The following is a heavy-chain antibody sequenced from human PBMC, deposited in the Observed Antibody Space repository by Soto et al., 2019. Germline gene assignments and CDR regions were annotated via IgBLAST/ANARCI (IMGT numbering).Heavy chain of an antibody. CDR3: VGEANTYYYDSL. Sequence: SETLSLTCTVSGRSISSVNYYWSWIRQPPGKGLEWIGYIYYSGSTYYNPSLRSRVTISVDTSKNQFSLKLSSVTAADTAVYYCVGEANTYYYDSLWGQGTMVTVS. D-gene: IGHD3-22*01. J-gene: IGHJ3*01. V-gene: IGHV4-30-4*01. CDR2: IYYSGST. CDR1: GRSISSVNYY.